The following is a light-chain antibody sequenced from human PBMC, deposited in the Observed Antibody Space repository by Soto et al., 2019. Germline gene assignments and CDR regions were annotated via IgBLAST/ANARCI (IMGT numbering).Light chain of an antibody. CDR1: SSNIGSNY. CDR2: KNN. J-gene: IGLJ1*01. Sequence: QSVLTQPPSASGTPGQTVTISCSGSSSNIGSNYVYWYQQLPGTAPKLLIYKNNQRPSGVPDRFSGSKSGTSASLAISGLRSEDDADYYCAAWDDSLSGLYVFGSGTKLTVL. CDR3: AAWDDSLSGLYV. V-gene: IGLV1-47*01.